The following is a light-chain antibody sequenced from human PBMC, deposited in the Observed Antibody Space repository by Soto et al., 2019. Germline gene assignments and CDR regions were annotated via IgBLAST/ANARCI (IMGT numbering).Light chain of an antibody. V-gene: IGLV2-14*03. CDR2: DVT. Sequence: QSALTQSASVSGSPGQSITISCTGTTRDVGGYNYVSWYQQHPGKTPKLMIYDVTNRPSGVSNRFSGSKSGNTASLTISGLQAEDEADYYCSSYTSSSTPVVFGGGTKVTVL. CDR3: SSYTSSSTPVV. CDR1: TRDVGGYNY. J-gene: IGLJ2*01.